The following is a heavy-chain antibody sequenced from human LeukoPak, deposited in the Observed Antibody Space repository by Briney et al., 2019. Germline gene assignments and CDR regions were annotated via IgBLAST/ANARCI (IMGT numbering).Heavy chain of an antibody. V-gene: IGHV3-21*01. J-gene: IGHJ5*02. Sequence: GGSLRLSCAASGFTFSSYGMNWVRQAPGKGLEWVSSISSSSSYIYYADSVKGRFTISRDNAKNSLYLQMNSLRAEDTAVYYCARDRGLVGFDPWGQGTLVTVSS. CDR2: ISSSSSYI. CDR1: GFTFSSYG. CDR3: ARDRGLVGFDP. D-gene: IGHD3/OR15-3a*01.